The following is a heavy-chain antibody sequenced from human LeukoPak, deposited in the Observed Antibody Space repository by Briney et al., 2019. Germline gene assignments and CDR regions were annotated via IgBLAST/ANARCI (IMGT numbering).Heavy chain of an antibody. CDR2: ISYDGSNK. CDR3: ANPSGTSDY. CDR1: GYTLNIYG. V-gene: IGHV3-30*18. D-gene: IGHD1-1*01. Sequence: PGRTLRLSCASSGYTLNIYGVHWVRQAPGKCLEHVGVISYDGSNKYYADSVKGRFTISRDNSKNTLYLQMNSLRAEDTAVYDCANPSGTSDYWGQGTLVTVSS. J-gene: IGHJ4*02.